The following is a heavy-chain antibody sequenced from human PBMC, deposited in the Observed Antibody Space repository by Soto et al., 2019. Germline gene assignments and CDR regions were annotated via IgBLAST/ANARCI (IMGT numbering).Heavy chain of an antibody. CDR1: GYTFTGYY. D-gene: IGHD1-26*01. CDR3: ARESSESGSYYGYVDY. Sequence: QVQLVQSGAEVKKPGASVKVSCKASGYTFTGYYMHWVRQAPGQGLEWMGWINPNSGGTNYAQKFQGWVTMTRDTXSXXDYVELSRLRSDDTAVYYCARESSESGSYYGYVDYWGQGTLVTDSS. J-gene: IGHJ4*02. CDR2: INPNSGGT. V-gene: IGHV1-2*04.